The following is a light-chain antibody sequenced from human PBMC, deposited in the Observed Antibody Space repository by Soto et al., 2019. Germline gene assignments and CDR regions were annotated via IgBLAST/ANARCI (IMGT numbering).Light chain of an antibody. J-gene: IGLJ2*01. V-gene: IGLV2-8*01. CDR3: SSYAGNNIVL. CDR1: SRDVGGYNY. Sequence: QCALTQPPSASGSPGQSVTISCTGTSRDVGGYNYVSWYQQHPGKAPKLMIFEVNKRPSGVPDRFSGSKSGNTASLTVSGLQAEDEADYYCSSYAGNNIVLFGGGTKVTVL. CDR2: EVN.